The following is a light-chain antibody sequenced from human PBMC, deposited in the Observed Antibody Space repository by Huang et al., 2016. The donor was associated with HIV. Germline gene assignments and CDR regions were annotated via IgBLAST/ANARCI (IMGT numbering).Light chain of an antibody. Sequence: DIQMTQSPSSLPASVGDRVTITCRASQGISNSLAWYQQQPGKAPKLLLYAASKLESGVPSRFSGSASGTDYTLTISSLQPEDFATYYSQQYWSTPPATFGQGTKVEIK. CDR3: QQYWSTPPAT. CDR1: QGISNS. V-gene: IGKV1-NL1*01. J-gene: IGKJ1*01. CDR2: AAS.